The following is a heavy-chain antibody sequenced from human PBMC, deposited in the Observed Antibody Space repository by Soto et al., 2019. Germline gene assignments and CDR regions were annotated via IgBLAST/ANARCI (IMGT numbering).Heavy chain of an antibody. CDR2: ISSSGSTI. J-gene: IGHJ6*03. Sequence: PGGSLRLSCAASGFTFSNYYMSWIRQAPGKGLEWVSYISSSGSTIYYADSVKGRFTISRDNAKNSLYLQMNSPRAEDTAVYYCARDSFWSGYYTPINYYYMDVWGKGTTVTVSS. D-gene: IGHD3-3*01. V-gene: IGHV3-11*01. CDR1: GFTFSNYY. CDR3: ARDSFWSGYYTPINYYYMDV.